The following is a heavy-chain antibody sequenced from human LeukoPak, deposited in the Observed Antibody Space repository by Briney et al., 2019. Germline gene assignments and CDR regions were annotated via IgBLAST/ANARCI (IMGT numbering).Heavy chain of an antibody. D-gene: IGHD4-17*01. Sequence: PGGSLRLSCAASGFTFDDYGMNWVRQAPGKGLEWVSGINWNGGSTGYADSVKGRFTISRDNAKNSLYLQMNSLRAEDTALYYCARWLVSVTTEGNYYYYMDVWGKGTTVTVSS. CDR1: GFTFDDYG. J-gene: IGHJ6*03. V-gene: IGHV3-20*04. CDR3: ARWLVSVTTEGNYYYYMDV. CDR2: INWNGGST.